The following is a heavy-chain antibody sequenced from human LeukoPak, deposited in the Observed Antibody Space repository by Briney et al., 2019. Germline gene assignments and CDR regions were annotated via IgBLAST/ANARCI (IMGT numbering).Heavy chain of an antibody. Sequence: PGGSLRLSCAASGFSFENYNMNWVRQAPGKGLEWVAYINVITGYIYYADSLKGRFTISRDNAKNSLYLQMNSLRAEDTAVYYCASGGHFYYDSSSYYSDYWGQGTLVTVSS. V-gene: IGHV3-21*01. D-gene: IGHD3-22*01. CDR1: GFSFENYN. CDR2: INVITGYI. CDR3: ASGGHFYYDSSSYYSDY. J-gene: IGHJ4*02.